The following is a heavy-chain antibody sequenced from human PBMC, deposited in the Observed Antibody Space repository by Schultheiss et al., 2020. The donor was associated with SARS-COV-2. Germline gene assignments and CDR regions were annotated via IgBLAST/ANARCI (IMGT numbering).Heavy chain of an antibody. J-gene: IGHJ4*02. Sequence: GSLRLSCAASGFTFSTYAMHWVRQAPGKGLEWVAVISYDGSNKYYADSVKGRFTISRDNSKNTLYLQMNSLRAEDTAVYYCARGHSSGYYNYFDYWGQGTLVTVSS. D-gene: IGHD3-22*01. V-gene: IGHV3-30-3*01. CDR2: ISYDGSNK. CDR3: ARGHSSGYYNYFDY. CDR1: GFTFSTYA.